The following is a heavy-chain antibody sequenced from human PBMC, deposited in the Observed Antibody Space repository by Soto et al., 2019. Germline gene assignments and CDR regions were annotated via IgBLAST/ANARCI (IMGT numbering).Heavy chain of an antibody. V-gene: IGHV3-13*01. CDR1: GFTFRHYD. J-gene: IGHJ6*02. D-gene: IGHD2-2*01. Sequence: PGGSLRLSCAASGFTFRHYDIHWVRQGTGVGLEWVSAIGTAGDTYYGGSVKGRFTMSRDDAKNSCYLQMNSLRAEDTAVYYCARGYCSSTSCSYFYHGMDVWGQGTTVTVSS. CDR3: ARGYCSSTSCSYFYHGMDV. CDR2: IGTAGDT.